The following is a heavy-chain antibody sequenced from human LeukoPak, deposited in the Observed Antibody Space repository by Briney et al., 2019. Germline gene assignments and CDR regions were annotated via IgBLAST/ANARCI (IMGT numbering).Heavy chain of an antibody. CDR3: ATLPWFGEFDY. Sequence: VQPGGSLRLSCAASGFTFSSYWMHCVRQAPGKGLVGVSRINSDGSSTSYADSVKGRFTISRDNAKNTLYLQMNSLRAEHTAVYYCATLPWFGEFDYWGQGTLVTVSS. CDR2: INSDGSST. J-gene: IGHJ4*02. D-gene: IGHD3-10*01. V-gene: IGHV3-74*01. CDR1: GFTFSSYW.